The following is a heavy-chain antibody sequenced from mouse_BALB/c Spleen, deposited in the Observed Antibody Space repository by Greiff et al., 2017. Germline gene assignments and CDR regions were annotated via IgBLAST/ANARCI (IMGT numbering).Heavy chain of an antibody. J-gene: IGHJ4*01. CDR2: INPSNGRT. CDR3: ARGDYRRAMDY. V-gene: IGHV1-54*01. D-gene: IGHD2-14*01. CDR1: GYAFTNYL. Sequence: QVQLQQSGAELVRPGTSVKVSCKASGYAFTNYLIEWVKQRPGQGLEWIGVINPSNGRTNYNEKFKSKATLTVDKSSSTAYMQLSSLTSEDSAVYYCARGDYRRAMDYWGQGTSVTVSS.